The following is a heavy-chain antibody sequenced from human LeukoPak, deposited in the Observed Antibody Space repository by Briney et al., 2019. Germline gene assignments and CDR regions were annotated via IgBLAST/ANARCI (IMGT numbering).Heavy chain of an antibody. J-gene: IGHJ4*02. CDR3: VKDLLRSSDYVGHLDY. CDR1: GFNFNTYA. D-gene: IGHD4-17*01. V-gene: IGHV3-23*01. Sequence: GGSLRLSCAASGFNFNTYAMSWVRQAPGKGLEWISAISGRADATYYTDSVRGRFIISRDTNTLFLQMNSLRADDTALYYCVKDLLRSSDYVGHLDYWGQGTLVTVSS. CDR2: ISGRADAT.